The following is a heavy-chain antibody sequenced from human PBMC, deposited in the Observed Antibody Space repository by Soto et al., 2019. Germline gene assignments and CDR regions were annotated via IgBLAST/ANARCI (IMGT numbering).Heavy chain of an antibody. J-gene: IGHJ3*01. Sequence: QAQLVQSGAEVKKPGASVKVSCKASVFTSSGISWVRQAPGQRLEWMGWISTHNGNTIYAQKFQGRVIMTMDTSTTTVYMELRSLRPDDTAVYLCAREGILGLFDAYDLWGQGTXVTVSS. CDR2: ISTHNGNT. CDR1: VFTSSG. V-gene: IGHV1-18*04. CDR3: AREGILGLFDAYDL. D-gene: IGHD3-3*01.